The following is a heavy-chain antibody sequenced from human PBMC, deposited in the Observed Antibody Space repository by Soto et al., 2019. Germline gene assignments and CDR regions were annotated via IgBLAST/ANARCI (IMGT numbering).Heavy chain of an antibody. V-gene: IGHV4-30-4*01. CDR2: IYYSGST. J-gene: IGHJ4*02. CDR1: GGSISSGDYY. D-gene: IGHD2-2*01. CDR3: ARDLSRNCSSTSGYCPFIAASLHLPWRFDY. Sequence: PSETLSLTCTVSGGSISSGDYYWSWIRQPPGKGLEWIGYIYYSGSTYYNPSLKSRVTISVDTSKNQFSLKLSSATAADTAVYYCARDLSRNCSSTSGYCPFIAASLHLPWRFDYWGPGTLVTVS.